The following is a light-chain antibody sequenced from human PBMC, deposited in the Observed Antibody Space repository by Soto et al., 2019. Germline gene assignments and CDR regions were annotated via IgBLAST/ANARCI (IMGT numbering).Light chain of an antibody. CDR3: ATRDDIPPGWV. V-gene: IGLV1-44*01. CDR2: GSS. J-gene: IGLJ3*02. Sequence: QSVLTQPPSASGTPGQTVTISCSGSNSNIGTKSVTWYQHSPGTAPKVLIYGSSQRPSGVPDRFSASKSGTSASLVISGLQPEDEADYFCATRDDIPPGWVFGGGTKLTVL. CDR1: NSNIGTKS.